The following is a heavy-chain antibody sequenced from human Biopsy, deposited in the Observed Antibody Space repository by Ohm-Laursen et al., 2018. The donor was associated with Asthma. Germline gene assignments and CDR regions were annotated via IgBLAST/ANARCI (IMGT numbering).Heavy chain of an antibody. CDR1: GGSISSGGYY. CDR3: ARWGSFGFDY. D-gene: IGHD7-27*01. Sequence: TLSLTCPVSGGSISSGGYYWSWIRQHPGKGLEWIGYIYYSGSTYYNPSLKSRATISVDTSKNQFSLNLSSVTAADTAVYYCARWGSFGFDYWGQGTLVTVSS. J-gene: IGHJ4*02. V-gene: IGHV4-31*03. CDR2: IYYSGST.